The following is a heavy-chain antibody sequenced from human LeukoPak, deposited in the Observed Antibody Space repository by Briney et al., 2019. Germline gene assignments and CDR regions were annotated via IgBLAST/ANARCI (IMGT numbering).Heavy chain of an antibody. Sequence: SETLSLTCAVSGYSISSGYYWGWIRQPPGKGLEWIGSIYHSGSTYYNPSLKSRVTISVDTSKNQFSLKLSSVTAADTAVYYCAGFDYPFYFGYWGQGTLVTVSS. V-gene: IGHV4-38-2*01. CDR3: AGFDYPFYFGY. CDR1: GYSISSGYY. J-gene: IGHJ4*02. CDR2: IYHSGST. D-gene: IGHD3-9*01.